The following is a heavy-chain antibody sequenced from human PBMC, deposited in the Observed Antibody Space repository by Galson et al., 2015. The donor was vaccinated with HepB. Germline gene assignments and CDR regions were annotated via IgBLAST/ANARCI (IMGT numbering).Heavy chain of an antibody. CDR3: ARDRTGSSTSCKSGYGMDV. J-gene: IGHJ6*01. CDR2: ISYDGSNK. V-gene: IGHV3-30-3*01. D-gene: IGHD2-2*01. Sequence: LRLSCAASGFTFSSYAMHWVRQAPGKGLEWVAVISYDGSNKYYADSVKGRFTISRDNSKNTLYLQMNSLRAEDTAVYYCARDRTGSSTSCKSGYGMDVWGQRTTVTVSS. CDR1: GFTFSSYA.